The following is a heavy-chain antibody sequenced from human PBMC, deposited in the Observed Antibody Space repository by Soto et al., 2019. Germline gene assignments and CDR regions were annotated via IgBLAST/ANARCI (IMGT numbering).Heavy chain of an antibody. D-gene: IGHD2-15*01. CDR2: IYPGDSDT. J-gene: IGHJ5*02. CDR1: GYSFAPYW. V-gene: IGHV5-51*01. CDR3: ARQDGVAPGNGCRDP. Sequence: ESLKISCKASGYSFAPYWIGLVRQMPGTGLEWMGIIYPGDSDTMYSPSFQGQVIISADLSSTTTYLQWSSLKASDTAICYCARQDGVAPGNGCRDPGAEGTTVTVYS.